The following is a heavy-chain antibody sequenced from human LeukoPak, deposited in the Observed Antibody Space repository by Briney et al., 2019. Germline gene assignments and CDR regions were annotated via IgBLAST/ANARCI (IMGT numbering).Heavy chain of an antibody. CDR3: ARTGSGREYFDY. V-gene: IGHV3-21*01. CDR2: ISSSSSYI. CDR1: GSTFSSYA. Sequence: GGSLRLSCAASGSTFSSYAMSWVRQAPGKGLEWVSSISSSSSYIYYADSVKGRFTISRDNAKNSLYLQMNSLRAEDTAVYYCARTGSGREYFDYWAREPWSPSPQ. D-gene: IGHD3-10*01. J-gene: IGHJ4*02.